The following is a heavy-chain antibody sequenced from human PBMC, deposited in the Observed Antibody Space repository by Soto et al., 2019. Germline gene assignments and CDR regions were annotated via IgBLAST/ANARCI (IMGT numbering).Heavy chain of an antibody. J-gene: IGHJ6*01. CDR1: GGTFSRYG. D-gene: IGHD2-21*01. Sequence: QVQVVQSGAEGKKPGSSVKVSCKASGGTFSRYGISWVRQAPGQGLEWMGGITPMFGTAKYAQKFQGRVTIPADESTSTVYIELSGLRSEEMAGYFCAREGEYCGPSTCYYYYAMDIWGYGITVTVSS. CDR2: ITPMFGTA. CDR3: AREGEYCGPSTCYYYYAMDI. V-gene: IGHV1-69*01.